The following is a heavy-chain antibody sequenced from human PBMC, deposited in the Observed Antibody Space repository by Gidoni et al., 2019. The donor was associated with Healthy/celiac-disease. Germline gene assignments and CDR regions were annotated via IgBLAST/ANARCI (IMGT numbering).Heavy chain of an antibody. D-gene: IGHD3-3*01. Sequence: QVQLVQSGAEVKKPGSSVQVSCKASGGTFRSYALSWVRQAPGHGLEWMGWIIPIVGTANYAQKFQGRVTITADESTSTAYIELSSLRSEYTAVYYCALGKNYDFWPFDPWGQGTLVTVSS. CDR2: IIPIVGTA. CDR1: GGTFRSYA. J-gene: IGHJ5*02. CDR3: ALGKNYDFWPFDP. V-gene: IGHV1-69*01.